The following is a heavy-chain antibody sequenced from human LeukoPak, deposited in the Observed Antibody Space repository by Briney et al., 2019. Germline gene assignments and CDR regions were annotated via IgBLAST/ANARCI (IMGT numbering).Heavy chain of an antibody. CDR1: DHTFTTYG. CDR2: ISVYNGDT. Sequence: ASVKVSCKASDHTFTTYGITWVRQVPGQGLERMGWISVYNGDTKYAQKFQGRVTLTTETSTSTVYMELRSLKSDDTAVYYCARDWGQWLVPLDYFDYWGQGTLVTVSS. D-gene: IGHD6-19*01. CDR3: ARDWGQWLVPLDYFDY. J-gene: IGHJ4*02. V-gene: IGHV1-18*01.